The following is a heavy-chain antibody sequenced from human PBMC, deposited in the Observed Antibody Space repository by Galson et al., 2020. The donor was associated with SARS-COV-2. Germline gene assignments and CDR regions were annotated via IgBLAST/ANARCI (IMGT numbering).Heavy chain of an antibody. CDR2: IYYSGTS. D-gene: IGHD2-2*01. Sequence: SETLSLTCTVSGGSITTSTYYWGWIRQPPGKGLEWVGNIYYSGTSYYNPSLKSRVTISVDMSKNQFSLKLRSVTAADTAVYYCARDWDFSSTKCYGGMDVWGQGTTVTVSS. CDR1: GGSITTSTYY. CDR3: ARDWDFSSTKCYGGMDV. V-gene: IGHV4-39*07. J-gene: IGHJ6*02.